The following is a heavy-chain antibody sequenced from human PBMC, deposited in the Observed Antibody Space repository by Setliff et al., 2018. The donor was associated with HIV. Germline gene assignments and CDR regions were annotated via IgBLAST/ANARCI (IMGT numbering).Heavy chain of an antibody. V-gene: IGHV4-34*01. CDR2: INHSGRI. CDR3: ASRRGIEFYFDI. J-gene: IGHJ4*02. Sequence: SETLSLTCAVYGGSFSGYYWSWIRQPPGKGLEWIREINHSGRINCNPSLKSRVTVSVDTSKNQFSLKLSSVTAADTGVYYCASRRGIEFYFDIWGQGTPVTVSS. D-gene: IGHD3-10*01. CDR1: GGSFSGYY.